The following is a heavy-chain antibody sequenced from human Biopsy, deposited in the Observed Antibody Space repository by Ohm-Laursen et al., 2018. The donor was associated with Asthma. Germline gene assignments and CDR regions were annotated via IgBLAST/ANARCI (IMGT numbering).Heavy chain of an antibody. CDR1: GFTFGDYW. CDR2: IKHDGTEK. CDR3: VKALGGGDGFDV. V-gene: IGHV3-7*03. Sequence: SLRLSCAASGFTFGDYWMSWVRQVPGKGLEWVANIKHDGTEKNHVDSLKGRLTLSRDNSKTTLSLQMNSLTEGDTAVYYCVKALGGGDGFDVWGLGTTVTVS. J-gene: IGHJ3*01.